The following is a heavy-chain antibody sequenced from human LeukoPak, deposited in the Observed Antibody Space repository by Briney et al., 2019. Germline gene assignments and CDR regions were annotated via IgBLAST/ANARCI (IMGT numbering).Heavy chain of an antibody. V-gene: IGHV4-39*07. J-gene: IGHJ5*02. CDR3: ARGFRIAAAGTPWFDP. CDR1: GGSISSSSYY. D-gene: IGHD6-13*01. Sequence: PSETLSLTCTVSGGSISSSSYYWGWIRQPPGKGLEWIGSIYYSGSTYYNPSLKSRVTISVDTSKNQISLKLSSVTAADTAVYYCARGFRIAAAGTPWFDPWGQGTLVTVSS. CDR2: IYYSGST.